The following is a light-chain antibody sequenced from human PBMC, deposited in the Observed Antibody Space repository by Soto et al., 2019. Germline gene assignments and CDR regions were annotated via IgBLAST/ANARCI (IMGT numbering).Light chain of an antibody. V-gene: IGKV3-20*01. CDR3: QQYGRSPFT. J-gene: IGKJ2*01. Sequence: PGERATLSCRASQRITSNFLAWFQQKAGLAPRLLIYGASTRASGVPDRFSGGGSVTDFVLTISRLEPEDFAVYYCQQYGRSPFTFGQGTKLQIK. CDR2: GAS. CDR1: QRITSNF.